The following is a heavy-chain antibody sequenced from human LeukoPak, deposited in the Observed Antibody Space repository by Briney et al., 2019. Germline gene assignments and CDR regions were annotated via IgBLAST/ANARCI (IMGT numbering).Heavy chain of an antibody. Sequence: SETLSLTCTVSGGSISSYYWSWIRQPPGKGLEWIGYIYYCGSTNYNPSLKSRVTISVDTSKNQFSLELSSVTAADTAVYYCARVGVAGTQPTFDYWGQGTLVTVSS. CDR1: GGSISSYY. D-gene: IGHD6-19*01. CDR2: IYYCGST. J-gene: IGHJ4*02. CDR3: ARVGVAGTQPTFDY. V-gene: IGHV4-59*01.